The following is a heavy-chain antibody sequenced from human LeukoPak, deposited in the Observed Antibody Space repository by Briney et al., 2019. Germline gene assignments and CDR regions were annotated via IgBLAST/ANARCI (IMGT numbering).Heavy chain of an antibody. CDR1: GFTVSSNY. J-gene: IGHJ5*02. D-gene: IGHD1-1*01. V-gene: IGHV3-23*01. Sequence: GGSLRLSCAASGFTVSSNYMSWVRQAPGKGLEWVSAISGSGGSTYYADSVKGRFTISRDNSKNTLYLQMNSLRAEDTAVYYCAKASTGTTHNWFDPWGQGTLVTVSS. CDR2: ISGSGGST. CDR3: AKASTGTTHNWFDP.